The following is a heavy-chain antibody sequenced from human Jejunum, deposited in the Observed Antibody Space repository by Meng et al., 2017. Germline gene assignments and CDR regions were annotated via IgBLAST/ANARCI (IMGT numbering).Heavy chain of an antibody. CDR1: GFSFDTYW. J-gene: IGHJ4*02. V-gene: IGHV3-74*01. CDR3: AKKHLVVVTGNYFDY. CDR2: IVSDGSDT. D-gene: IGHD2-21*02. Sequence: GESLKISCRASGFSFDTYWMHWVRQAPGKGLEWVSRIVSDGSDTGYADSVKGRFTISRDDSKNTLYLQMDGLRVEDTAIYYCAKKHLVVVTGNYFDYWGQGALVTVSS.